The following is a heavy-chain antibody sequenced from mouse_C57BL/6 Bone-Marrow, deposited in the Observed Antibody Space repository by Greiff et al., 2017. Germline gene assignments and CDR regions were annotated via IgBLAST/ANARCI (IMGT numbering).Heavy chain of an antibody. D-gene: IGHD1-1*01. V-gene: IGHV2-2*01. CDR3: ARNYYYGSSRYAMDY. Sequence: QVQLQQSGPGLVQPSQSLSITCPVSGFSLTSYGVHWVRQTPGKGLEWLGVIWSGGSTDYNAAFISRLSISKDNSKSQVFFKMNSLQADDTAIYYCARNYYYGSSRYAMDYWGQGTSVTVSS. J-gene: IGHJ4*01. CDR2: IWSGGST. CDR1: GFSLTSYG.